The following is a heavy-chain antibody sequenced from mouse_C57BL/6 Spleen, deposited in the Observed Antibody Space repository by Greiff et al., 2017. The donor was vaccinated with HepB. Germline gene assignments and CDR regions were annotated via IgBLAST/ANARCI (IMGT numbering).Heavy chain of an antibody. CDR3: ARPAQTSAFAY. J-gene: IGHJ3*01. CDR2: IYPGDGDT. CDR1: GYAFSSSW. D-gene: IGHD3-2*02. V-gene: IGHV1-82*01. Sequence: QVQLKESGPELVKPGASVKISCKASGYAFSSSWMNWVKQRPGKGLEWIGRIYPGDGDTNYNGKFKGKATLTADTSSNTAYMQLSSLTAEDSAVYFCARPAQTSAFAYWGQGTLVTVSA.